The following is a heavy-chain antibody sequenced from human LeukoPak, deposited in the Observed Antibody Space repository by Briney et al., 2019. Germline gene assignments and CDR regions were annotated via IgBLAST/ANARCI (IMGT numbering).Heavy chain of an antibody. J-gene: IGHJ6*03. Sequence: PGGSLRLSCAASGFTFSSYAMSWVRQAPGKGLEWVSAISGSGGSTYYADSVKGRFTTSRDNSKNTLYLQMNSLRAEDTAVYYCAKDLRGGIDYRVYYYYYYMDVWGKGTTVTVSS. CDR3: AKDLRGGIDYRVYYYYYYMDV. CDR2: ISGSGGST. CDR1: GFTFSSYA. V-gene: IGHV3-23*01. D-gene: IGHD4-11*01.